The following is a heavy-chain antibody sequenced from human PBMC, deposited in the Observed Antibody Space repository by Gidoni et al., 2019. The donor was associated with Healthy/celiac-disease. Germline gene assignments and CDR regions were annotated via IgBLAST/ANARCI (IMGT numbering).Heavy chain of an antibody. CDR3: ARAQGDYYYYGMDV. V-gene: IGHV3-13*01. CDR1: GFTFSSYD. J-gene: IGHJ6*02. D-gene: IGHD3-16*01. Sequence: EVQLVESGGGLVQPGGSLRLSCAASGFTFSSYDMPLVRQATGKGLEWVSAIGTAGDTYYPGSVKGRFTISRENAKNSLYLQMNSLRAGDTAVYYCARAQGDYYYYGMDVWGQGTTVTVSS. CDR2: IGTAGDT.